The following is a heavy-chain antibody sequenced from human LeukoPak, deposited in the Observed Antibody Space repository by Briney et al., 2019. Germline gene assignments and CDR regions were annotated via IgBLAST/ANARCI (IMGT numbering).Heavy chain of an antibody. CDR3: ARHSRYCSGGSCYLNAFDI. CDR1: GYTFTSYD. V-gene: IGHV1-8*03. J-gene: IGHJ3*02. Sequence: ASVKVSCKASGYTFTSYDINWVRQATGQGLEWMGWMNPNSGNTGYAQKFQGKVTITRNTSISTAYMELSSLRSEDTAVYYCARHSRYCSGGSCYLNAFDIWGQGTMVTVSS. CDR2: MNPNSGNT. D-gene: IGHD2-15*01.